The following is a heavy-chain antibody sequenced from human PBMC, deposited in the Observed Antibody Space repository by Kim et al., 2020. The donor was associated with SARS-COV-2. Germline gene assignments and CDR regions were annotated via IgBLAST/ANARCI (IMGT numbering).Heavy chain of an antibody. CDR2: TYYRSKWYN. D-gene: IGHD3-3*01. J-gene: IGHJ3*02. V-gene: IGHV6-1*01. Sequence: SQTLSLTCAISGDSVSSNSAAWNWIRQSPSRGLEWLGRTYYRSKWYNDYAVSVKSRITINPDTSKNQFSLQLNSVTPEDTAVYYCAYGYYDFWSGSWGAFDIWGQGTIVTVSS. CDR3: AYGYYDFWSGSWGAFDI. CDR1: GDSVSSNSAA.